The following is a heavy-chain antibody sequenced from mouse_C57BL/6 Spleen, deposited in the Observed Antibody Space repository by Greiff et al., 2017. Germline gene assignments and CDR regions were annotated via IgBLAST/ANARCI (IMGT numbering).Heavy chain of an antibody. CDR3: ARWRTGTDY. V-gene: IGHV1-9*01. Sequence: VKLMESGAELMKPGASVKLSCKATGYTFTGYWIEWVKQRPGPGLEWIGEILPGSGSTNYTEKFKGKATFTADTSSNTAYMQFSGLTTEDSAIYYCARWRTGTDYWGQGTTLTVSS. CDR2: ILPGSGST. J-gene: IGHJ2*01. D-gene: IGHD4-1*01. CDR1: GYTFTGYW.